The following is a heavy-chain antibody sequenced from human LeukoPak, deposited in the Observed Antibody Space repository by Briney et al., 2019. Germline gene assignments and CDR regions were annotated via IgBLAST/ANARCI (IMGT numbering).Heavy chain of an antibody. Sequence: PGGSLRLSCAASGFTFSIYAMSWVRQAPGKGLEWVSAISGSGDSTYYADSVKGRFTISRDNSKNTLYLQMNSLRAEDTAVYYCPSHHYYDSSGLYDYSDFWGQGTLVTVSS. CDR2: ISGSGDST. D-gene: IGHD3-22*01. CDR3: PSHHYYDSSGLYDYSDF. J-gene: IGHJ4*02. CDR1: GFTFSIYA. V-gene: IGHV3-23*01.